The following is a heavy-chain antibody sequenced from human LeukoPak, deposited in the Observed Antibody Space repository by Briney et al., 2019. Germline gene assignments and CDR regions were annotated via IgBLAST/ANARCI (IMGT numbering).Heavy chain of an antibody. Sequence: GRSLRLSCAASGFTFSSYAMHWVRQAPGKGLEWVAVISYDGSNKYYADSVKGRFTISRDNSKNTLYLQMNSLRAEDTAVYYCASPAEQWLVQGGCVYWGQGTLVTVSS. CDR1: GFTFSSYA. V-gene: IGHV3-30-3*01. D-gene: IGHD6-19*01. J-gene: IGHJ4*02. CDR2: ISYDGSNK. CDR3: ASPAEQWLVQGGCVY.